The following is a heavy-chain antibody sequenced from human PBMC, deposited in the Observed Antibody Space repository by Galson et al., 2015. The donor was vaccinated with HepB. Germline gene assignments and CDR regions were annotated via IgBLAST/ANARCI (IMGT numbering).Heavy chain of an antibody. D-gene: IGHD1-1*01. V-gene: IGHV1-58*01. CDR1: GFTFTSSS. CDR3: AAGGSSARTDY. CDR2: IDVGSGNT. Sequence: SVKVSCKASGFTFTSSSVQWVRQARGQRLEWIGWIDVGSGNTNYAQKFQERVTITRYMSTSTAYMELSSLRSEDTAVYYCAAGGSSARTDYWGQGTLVTVSS. J-gene: IGHJ4*02.